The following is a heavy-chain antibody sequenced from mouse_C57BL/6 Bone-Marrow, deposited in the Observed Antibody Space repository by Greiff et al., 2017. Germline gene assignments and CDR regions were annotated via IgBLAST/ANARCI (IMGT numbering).Heavy chain of an antibody. J-gene: IGHJ2*01. CDR3: AREDYYGSSYYFDY. CDR2: SDPSDSYT. D-gene: IGHD1-1*01. CDR1: GYTFTSYW. Sequence: QVQLQQPGAELVKPGASVKLSCKASGYTFTSYWMQWVKQRPGQGLEWIGESDPSDSYTNYNQKFKGKATLTVDTSSSTAYMQLSSLTSEDSAVYYCAREDYYGSSYYFDYWGQGTTLTVSS. V-gene: IGHV1-50*01.